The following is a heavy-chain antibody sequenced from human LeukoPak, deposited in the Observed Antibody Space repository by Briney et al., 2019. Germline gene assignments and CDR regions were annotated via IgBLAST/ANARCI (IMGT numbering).Heavy chain of an antibody. D-gene: IGHD3-22*01. CDR3: AKDEWVEVTGIDY. CDR1: GFTFSSYA. Sequence: GGSLRLSCAASGFTFSSYAMHWVRQAPGKGLEWVAVISYDGSNKYYADSVKGRFTISRDNSKNTLYLQMNSLRAEDTAVYYCAKDEWVEVTGIDYWGQGTLVTVSS. V-gene: IGHV3-30-3*01. J-gene: IGHJ4*02. CDR2: ISYDGSNK.